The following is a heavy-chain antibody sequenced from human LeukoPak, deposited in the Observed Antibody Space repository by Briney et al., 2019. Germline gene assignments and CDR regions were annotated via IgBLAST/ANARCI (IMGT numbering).Heavy chain of an antibody. Sequence: GGSLRLSCAASGFTFSSYAMSWVRQAPGKGLEWVSVISGSGDNTYYADSVKGRFTISRDNSKNTLYLQVNSLRAEDTAVYYCAELGITMIGGVWGKGTTVTISS. J-gene: IGHJ6*04. V-gene: IGHV3-23*01. CDR2: ISGSGDNT. D-gene: IGHD3-10*02. CDR3: AELGITMIGGV. CDR1: GFTFSSYA.